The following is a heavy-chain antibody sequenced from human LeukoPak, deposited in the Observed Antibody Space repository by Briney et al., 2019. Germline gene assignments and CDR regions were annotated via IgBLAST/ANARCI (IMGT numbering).Heavy chain of an antibody. D-gene: IGHD6-6*01. CDR3: ARHRSSWLIDY. CDR2: ISDSGGNT. Sequence: GGSLRLSCAASGFTFNSYAMSWVRQAPWERPQWVSGISDSGGNTYYADSVRGRFTISRDNSKNTLYLQMNSLRAEDTAVYYCARHRSSWLIDYWGQGTLVTVSS. CDR1: GFTFNSYA. J-gene: IGHJ4*02. V-gene: IGHV3-23*01.